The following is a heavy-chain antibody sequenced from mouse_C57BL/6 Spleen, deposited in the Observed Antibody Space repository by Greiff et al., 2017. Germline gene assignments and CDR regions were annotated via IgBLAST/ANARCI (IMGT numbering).Heavy chain of an antibody. Sequence: EVQLQQSGPELVKPGASVKMSCKASGYTFTDYNMHWVKQSHGKSLEWIGYINPNNGGTSYNQKFKGKATLTVNKSSSTAYMELRSLTSEDSAVYYCADYYYGSSSFGYWGQGTTLTVSS. CDR3: ADYYYGSSSFGY. CDR1: GYTFTDYN. CDR2: INPNNGGT. V-gene: IGHV1-22*01. D-gene: IGHD1-1*01. J-gene: IGHJ2*01.